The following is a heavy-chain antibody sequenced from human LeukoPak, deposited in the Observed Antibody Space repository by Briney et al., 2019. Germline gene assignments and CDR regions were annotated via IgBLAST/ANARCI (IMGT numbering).Heavy chain of an antibody. J-gene: IGHJ6*03. CDR3: ARGVRRASSGYDSDYYYYYMDV. D-gene: IGHD5-12*01. Sequence: GASVKVSCKASGYTFIGYYMHWVRQAPGQGLEWMGWINPNSGGTNYVEKFQGRVTMTRDTYISTAYMELSRLRSDDTAVYYCARGVRRASSGYDSDYYYYYMDVWGKGTTVTVSS. CDR1: GYTFIGYY. CDR2: INPNSGGT. V-gene: IGHV1-2*02.